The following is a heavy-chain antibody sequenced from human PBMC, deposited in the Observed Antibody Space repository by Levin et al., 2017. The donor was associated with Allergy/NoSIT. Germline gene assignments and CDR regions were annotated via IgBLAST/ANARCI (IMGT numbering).Heavy chain of an antibody. V-gene: IGHV3-73*01. CDR2: IRSKANSYAT. Sequence: KVSCAASGFTFSGSAMHWVRQASGKGLEWVGRIRSKANSYATAYAASVKGRFTISRDDSKNTAYLQMNSLKTEDTAVYYCTRRGAMVHWYFDLWGRGTLVTVSS. CDR1: GFTFSGSA. CDR3: TRRGAMVHWYFDL. J-gene: IGHJ2*01. D-gene: IGHD5-18*01.